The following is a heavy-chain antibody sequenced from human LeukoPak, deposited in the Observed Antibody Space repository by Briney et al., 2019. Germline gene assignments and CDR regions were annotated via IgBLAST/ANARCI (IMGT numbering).Heavy chain of an antibody. V-gene: IGHV3-23*01. CDR1: GFTFSSYA. J-gene: IGHJ4*02. Sequence: PGGSLSPSVPAPGFTFSSYAMSWFRQAPGKGLEWVSSMRGSGGNTYYADSVKGRFTISRDNSKNTLYLQMTSLRAEDTAVYYCATADYVLEWGQGTLVTVSS. D-gene: IGHD3-16*01. CDR3: ATADYVLE. CDR2: MRGSGGNT.